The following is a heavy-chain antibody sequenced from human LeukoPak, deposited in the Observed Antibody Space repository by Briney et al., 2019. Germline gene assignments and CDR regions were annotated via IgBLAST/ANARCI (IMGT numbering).Heavy chain of an antibody. CDR1: GFTFSSHG. V-gene: IGHV3-30*02. J-gene: IGHJ4*02. D-gene: IGHD6-6*01. CDR3: ANEPPSFGIAARPWYYFDY. Sequence: GGSLRLSCVASGFTFSSHGMHWVRQAPGKGLEWVAFIRYDGSNKYYADSVKGRFTISRDNSKNTLYLQMNSLRAEDTAVYYCANEPPSFGIAARPWYYFDYWGQGTLVTVSS. CDR2: IRYDGSNK.